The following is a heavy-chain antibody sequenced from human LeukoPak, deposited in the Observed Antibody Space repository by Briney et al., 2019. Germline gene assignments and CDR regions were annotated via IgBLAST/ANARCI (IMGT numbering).Heavy chain of an antibody. CDR2: ISSSGSTI. D-gene: IGHD6-6*01. CDR3: ARKRAARPFDY. CDR1: GFTFSSYE. Sequence: PGGSLRLSCAASGFTFSSYEMNWVRQAPGKGLEWVSYISSSGSTIYYADSVKGRFTISRDNAKNSLYLQMNSLRAEDTAVYYCARKRAARPFDYWGQGTLVTVSS. J-gene: IGHJ4*02. V-gene: IGHV3-48*03.